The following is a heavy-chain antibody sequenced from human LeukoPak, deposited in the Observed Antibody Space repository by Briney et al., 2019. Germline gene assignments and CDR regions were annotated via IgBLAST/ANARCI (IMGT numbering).Heavy chain of an antibody. V-gene: IGHV3-23*01. CDR3: AKRGAYYYDSSYYYYYYMDV. J-gene: IGHJ6*03. CDR1: GFTFSNYA. Sequence: PGGSLRLSCTASGFTFSNYAMSWVRQAPGKGLEWVSTISGSDGSTYYADSVKGRFTISRDNSKNTLYLQMNSLRAEDTAVYYCAKRGAYYYDSSYYYYYYMDVWGKGTTVTVSS. D-gene: IGHD3-22*01. CDR2: ISGSDGST.